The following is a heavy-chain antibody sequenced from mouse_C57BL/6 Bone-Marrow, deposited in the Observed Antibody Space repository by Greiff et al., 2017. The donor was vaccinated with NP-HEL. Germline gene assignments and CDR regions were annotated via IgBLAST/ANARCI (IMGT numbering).Heavy chain of an antibody. V-gene: IGHV14-1*01. CDR1: GFNIKDYY. D-gene: IGHD2-3*01. CDR3: TTWGDGYLNWDFDY. Sequence: EVQLQQSGAELVRPGASVKLSCTASGFNIKDYYMHWVKQRPEQGLEWIGRIDPEDGDTEYAPKFQGKATMTADTSSNTAYLQLSSLTSEDTAVYYCTTWGDGYLNWDFDYWGQGTTLTVSS. CDR2: IDPEDGDT. J-gene: IGHJ2*01.